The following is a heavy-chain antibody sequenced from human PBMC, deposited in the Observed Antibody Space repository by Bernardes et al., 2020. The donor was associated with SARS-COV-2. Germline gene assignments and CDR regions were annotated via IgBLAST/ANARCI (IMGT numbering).Heavy chain of an antibody. Sequence: GGSLRLSCAASGFSFSIYGMHWVRQAPGKGLEWVAVIRNDGSDQYYRDSVKGRFTISRDNPNNTLYLQMNSLRAEDTAVYYCARDVFKGATDVIDYWGQGTLVTVSS. CDR2: IRNDGSDQ. J-gene: IGHJ4*02. V-gene: IGHV3-33*01. CDR1: GFSFSIYG. D-gene: IGHD1-26*01. CDR3: ARDVFKGATDVIDY.